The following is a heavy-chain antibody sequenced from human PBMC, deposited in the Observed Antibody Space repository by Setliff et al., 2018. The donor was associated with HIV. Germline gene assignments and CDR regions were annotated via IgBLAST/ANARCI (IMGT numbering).Heavy chain of an antibody. CDR1: GGSTNNYY. V-gene: IGHV4-59*01. CDR2: VSNGGDT. J-gene: IGHJ4*02. CDR3: ARATYTTLFGVLMGGGLQY. Sequence: SETLSLTCAVSGGSTNNYYLTWIRQPPGKGLEWIGSVSNGGDTNYNPSLKSRVSLSLDTSKTQFPLKLTSVTAADTAVYYCARATYTTLFGVLMGGGLQYWGPGTLVTVS. D-gene: IGHD3-3*01.